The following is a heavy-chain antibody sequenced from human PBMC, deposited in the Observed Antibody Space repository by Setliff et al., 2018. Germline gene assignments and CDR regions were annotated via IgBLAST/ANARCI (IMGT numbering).Heavy chain of an antibody. CDR2: INHSGST. D-gene: IGHD3-3*01. CDR1: GGSISSSSYY. J-gene: IGHJ5*02. V-gene: IGHV4-39*07. CDR3: ARGLVTIFGVVIMSPPWFDP. Sequence: SETLSLTCAVSGGSISSSSYYWSWIRQPPGKGLEWIGEINHSGSTNYNPSLKSRVTISVDTSKNQFSLKLSSVTAADTAVYYCARGLVTIFGVVIMSPPWFDPWGQGTLVTVSS.